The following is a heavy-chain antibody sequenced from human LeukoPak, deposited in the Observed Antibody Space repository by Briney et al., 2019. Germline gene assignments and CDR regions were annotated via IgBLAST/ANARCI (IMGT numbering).Heavy chain of an antibody. D-gene: IGHD3-22*01. J-gene: IGHJ3*02. Sequence: GGSLRLSCAASGFTFSSYAMSWVRQAPGKGLEWVSAISGSGGSTYYADSVKGRFTISRDNSKNTLNLQMNSLRAEDPAVYYCAKVSVTMIVVVTSDAFDIWGQGTMVTVSS. CDR2: ISGSGGST. CDR3: AKVSVTMIVVVTSDAFDI. V-gene: IGHV3-23*01. CDR1: GFTFSSYA.